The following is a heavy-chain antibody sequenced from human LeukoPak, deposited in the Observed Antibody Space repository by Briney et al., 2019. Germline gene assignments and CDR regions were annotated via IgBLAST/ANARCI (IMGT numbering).Heavy chain of an antibody. CDR2: INPNSGGT. J-gene: IGHJ4*02. CDR1: GYTFTGYY. Sequence: ASVKVSCKASGYTFTGYYMHWVRQAPGQGLEWMGWINPNSGGTNYAQKFQGRVTMTRDTSISTAYMELSRLRSDGTAVYYCARWSSSAGGFDYWGQGTLVTVSS. V-gene: IGHV1-2*02. D-gene: IGHD6-6*01. CDR3: ARWSSSAGGFDY.